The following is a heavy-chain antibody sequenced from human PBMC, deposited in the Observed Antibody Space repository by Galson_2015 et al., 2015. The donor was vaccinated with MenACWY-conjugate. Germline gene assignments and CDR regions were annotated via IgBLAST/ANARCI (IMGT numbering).Heavy chain of an antibody. D-gene: IGHD1-26*01. V-gene: IGHV5-51*01. J-gene: IGHJ6*02. Sequence: QSGAAGKKHGESLKISCTGSGYSFTNYWIAWVRQMPGKGLEWVGLIDPVNSNIRYSPSFQGQVTISADESISTASLQWSSLKASDTAMYYCARHPPGGRGMDVWGRGTTVTVSS. CDR3: ARHPPGGRGMDV. CDR2: IDPVNSNI. CDR1: GYSFTNYW.